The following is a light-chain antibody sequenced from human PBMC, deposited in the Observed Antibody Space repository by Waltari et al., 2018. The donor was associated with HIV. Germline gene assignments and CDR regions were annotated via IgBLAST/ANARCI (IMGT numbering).Light chain of an antibody. CDR1: SSDVDGYNY. Sequence: QSALTQPASVSGSPGQSITIPCTGTSSDVDGYNYVSWYQQHPGKAPKFMIYEVRNRPSGVSNRFSGSKSGNTASLTISGLQAEDEAYYYCSSYSSSDTHVVFGGGTKLTVL. J-gene: IGLJ2*01. CDR3: SSYSSSDTHVV. V-gene: IGLV2-14*01. CDR2: EVR.